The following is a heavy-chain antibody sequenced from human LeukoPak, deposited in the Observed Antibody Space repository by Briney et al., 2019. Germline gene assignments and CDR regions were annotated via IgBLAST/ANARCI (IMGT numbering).Heavy chain of an antibody. D-gene: IGHD2/OR15-2a*01. CDR2: ISTDGTYT. CDR1: GFTFSNYG. J-gene: IGHJ1*01. CDR3: AITVHCSSTTDCYSYFHH. Sequence: PGGSLRLSCAASGFTFSNYGMHWVRQAPGKGLVWVSRISTDGTYTNYADSVKGRFTISRDNAKNTLYLQMNSLRAEDTAVYYCAITVHCSSTTDCYSYFHHWGQGTLVTVSS. V-gene: IGHV3-74*01.